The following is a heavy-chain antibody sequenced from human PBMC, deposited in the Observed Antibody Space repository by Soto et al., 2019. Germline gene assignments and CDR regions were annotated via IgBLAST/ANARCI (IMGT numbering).Heavy chain of an antibody. D-gene: IGHD6-13*01. Sequence: ASVKVSCKASGYTFTSYDISWVRQAPGLGLEWMGWISAYNGNTNYAQKLQGRVTMTTDTSTSTAYMELRSLRFDDTAVYYCARAGYSGSWFYFDYWGQGILVTVLL. CDR2: ISAYNGNT. V-gene: IGHV1-18*01. CDR1: GYTFTSYD. J-gene: IGHJ4*02. CDR3: ARAGYSGSWFYFDY.